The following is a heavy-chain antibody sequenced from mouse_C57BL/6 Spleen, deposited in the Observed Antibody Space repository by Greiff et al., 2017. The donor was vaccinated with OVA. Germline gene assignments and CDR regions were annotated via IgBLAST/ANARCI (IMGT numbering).Heavy chain of an antibody. V-gene: IGHV1-67*01. Sequence: QVQLKESGPELVRPGVSVKISCKGSGYTFTDYAMHWVKQSHAKSLEWIGVISTYYGDASYNQKFKDKATMTVDNSSSTAYMELARLTSEDSAVYYCASPLTYWGQGTLVTVSA. J-gene: IGHJ3*01. CDR2: ISTYYGDA. CDR3: ASPLTY. CDR1: GYTFTDYA.